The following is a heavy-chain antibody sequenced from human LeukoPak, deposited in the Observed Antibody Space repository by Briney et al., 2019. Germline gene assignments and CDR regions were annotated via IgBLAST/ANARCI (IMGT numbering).Heavy chain of an antibody. CDR1: GFTVSSNY. V-gene: IGHV3-7*01. Sequence: GGSLRLSCAASGFTVSSNYMSWVRQAPGKGLEWVANIKRDGSEKYYVDSVKGRFTISRDNAKNSLYLQMNSLRAEDTAVYYCVRDIVILPTAMEGHDAFDIWGQGTMVTVSS. CDR3: VRDIVILPTAMEGHDAFDI. J-gene: IGHJ3*02. D-gene: IGHD2-2*01. CDR2: IKRDGSEK.